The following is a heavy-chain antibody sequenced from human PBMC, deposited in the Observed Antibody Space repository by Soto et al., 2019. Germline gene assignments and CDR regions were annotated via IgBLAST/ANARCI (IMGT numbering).Heavy chain of an antibody. J-gene: IGHJ4*02. CDR1: GYSLTSGYY. CDR2: IYHSGDT. V-gene: IGHV4-38-2*01. Sequence: SETLSLTCAVSGYSLTSGYYCGWIRQPPGKGLEWIGSIYHSGDTYYNPSLKSRVTISVDTSKNHFSLKLTSVTAADTAVYYCARARIVVAGTIVDYWGQGTLVTVSS. D-gene: IGHD6-19*01. CDR3: ARARIVVAGTIVDY.